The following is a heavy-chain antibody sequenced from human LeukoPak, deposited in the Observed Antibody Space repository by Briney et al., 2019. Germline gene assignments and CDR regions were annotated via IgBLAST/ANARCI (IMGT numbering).Heavy chain of an antibody. J-gene: IGHJ3*02. CDR1: GFTFSSYA. Sequence: PGGSLRLSCAASGFTFSSYAMSWVRQAPGKGLEWVSAISGSGGSTYCADSVKGRFTISRDNSKNTLYLQMNSLRAEDTAVYYRAKSRDGYNYPYAFDIWGQGTMVTVSS. V-gene: IGHV3-23*01. CDR2: ISGSGGST. D-gene: IGHD5-24*01. CDR3: AKSRDGYNYPYAFDI.